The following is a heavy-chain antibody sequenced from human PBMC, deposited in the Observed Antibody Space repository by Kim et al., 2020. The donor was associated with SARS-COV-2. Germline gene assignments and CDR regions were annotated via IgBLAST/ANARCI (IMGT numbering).Heavy chain of an antibody. CDR3: ARDPDRRRGYSGYGGIDY. CDR2: ISAYNGNT. Sequence: ASVKVSCKASGYTFTSYGISWVRQAPGQGLEWMGWISAYNGNTNYAQKLQGRVTMTTDTSTSTAYMELRSLRSDDTAVYYCARDPDRRRGYSGYGGIDYWGQGTLVTVSS. J-gene: IGHJ4*02. V-gene: IGHV1-18*04. D-gene: IGHD5-12*01. CDR1: GYTFTSYG.